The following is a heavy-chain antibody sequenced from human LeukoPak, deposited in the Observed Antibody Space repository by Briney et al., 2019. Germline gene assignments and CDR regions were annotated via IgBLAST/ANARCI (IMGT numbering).Heavy chain of an antibody. CDR2: ISGSGGST. J-gene: IGHJ4*02. CDR3: ARDPGAFPYFFDC. Sequence: GGSLRLSCAASGFTFSSYAMSWVRQAPGKGLEWVSAISGSGGSTYYADSVKGRFTISRDNAKNTLYLQMNSLRVEDTAVYFCARDPGAFPYFFDCWGQGTLVTVSS. D-gene: IGHD4/OR15-4a*01. V-gene: IGHV3-23*01. CDR1: GFTFSSYA.